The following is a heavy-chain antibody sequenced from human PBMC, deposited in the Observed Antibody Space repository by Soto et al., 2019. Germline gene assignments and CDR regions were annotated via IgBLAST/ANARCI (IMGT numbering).Heavy chain of an antibody. CDR3: AKDSDGYSGYDYFALGRDQNWFDP. CDR1: GFTFSSYG. CDR2: ISYDGSNK. V-gene: IGHV3-30*18. J-gene: IGHJ5*02. Sequence: GGSLRLSCAASGFTFSSYGMHWVRQAPGKGLEWVAVISYDGSNKYYADSVKGRFTISRDNSKNTLYLQMNSLRAEDTAVYYCAKDSDGYSGYDYFALGRDQNWFDPWGQGTLVTVSS. D-gene: IGHD5-12*01.